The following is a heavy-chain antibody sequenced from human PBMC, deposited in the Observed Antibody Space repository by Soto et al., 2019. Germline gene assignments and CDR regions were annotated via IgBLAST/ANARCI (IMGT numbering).Heavy chain of an antibody. J-gene: IGHJ6*02. D-gene: IGHD6-19*01. CDR1: GYSFTSYW. CDR2: IYPGDSDT. V-gene: IGHV5-51*01. Sequence: PGESLKISCKGSGYSFTSYWIGWVRQMPGKGLEWMGIIYPGDSDTRYSPSFQGQVTISADKSISTAYLQWSSLKASDTAMYYCAMSAEMGSGWSYYYYYGMDVWGQGTTVTVSS. CDR3: AMSAEMGSGWSYYYYYGMDV.